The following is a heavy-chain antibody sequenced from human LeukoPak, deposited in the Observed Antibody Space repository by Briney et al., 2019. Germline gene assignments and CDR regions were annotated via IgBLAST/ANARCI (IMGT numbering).Heavy chain of an antibody. CDR3: ARLQQWLPRGSDY. Sequence: SETLSLTCAVYGGSFSGYYWSWIRQPPGKGLEWIGEINHSGSTNYNPSLKSRVTISVDTSKNQFSLKLSSVTAADTAVYYCARLQQWLPRGSDYWGQGTLVTVSS. CDR1: GGSFSGYY. CDR2: INHSGST. J-gene: IGHJ4*02. D-gene: IGHD6-19*01. V-gene: IGHV4-34*01.